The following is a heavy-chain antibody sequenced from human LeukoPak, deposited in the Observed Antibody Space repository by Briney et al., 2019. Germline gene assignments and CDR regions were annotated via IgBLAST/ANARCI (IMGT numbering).Heavy chain of an antibody. J-gene: IGHJ6*03. CDR1: GFTFSSYA. CDR2: ISYDGSNK. V-gene: IGHV3-30-3*01. Sequence: GRSLRLSCAASGFTFSSYAMHWVRQAPGKGLEWVAVISYDGSNKYYADSVKGRFTVSRDNAKNLLYLQMNSLRAEDTAVYYCAKAGDHSYFYMDAWGKGTTVTVSS. CDR3: AKAGDHSYFYMDA. D-gene: IGHD3-16*01.